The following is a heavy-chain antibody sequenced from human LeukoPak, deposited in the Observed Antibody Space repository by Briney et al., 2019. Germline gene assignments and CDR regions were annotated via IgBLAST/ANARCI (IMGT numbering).Heavy chain of an antibody. CDR2: IYPGDSDT. J-gene: IGHJ5*02. V-gene: IGHV5-51*01. CDR3: ARHSKAYCGGDCYNNWFDP. Sequence: GESLKISCKGSGYSFTSYWIGWVRQMPGKGLEWMGIIYPGDSDTRYSPSFQGQVTISADRSISTAYLQWSSLKASDTAMYYCARHSKAYCGGDCYNNWFDPWGQGTLVTVSS. CDR1: GYSFTSYW. D-gene: IGHD2-21*02.